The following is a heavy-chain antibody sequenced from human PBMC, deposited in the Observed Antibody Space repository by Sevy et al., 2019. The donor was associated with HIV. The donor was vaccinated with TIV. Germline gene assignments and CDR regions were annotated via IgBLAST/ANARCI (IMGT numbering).Heavy chain of an antibody. CDR3: AKGTLVVPAVIYYYYAMDV. D-gene: IGHD2-2*01. CDR2: ISHSGGST. Sequence: GGSLRLSCAASGFTFSSYGMSWVRQAPGKGLKWVSSISHSGGSTYYADSVKGRFTISRDNSKNTLYPQMNSLRAEDTAVYYCAKGTLVVPAVIYYYYAMDVWGQGTTVTVSS. CDR1: GFTFSSYG. J-gene: IGHJ6*02. V-gene: IGHV3-23*01.